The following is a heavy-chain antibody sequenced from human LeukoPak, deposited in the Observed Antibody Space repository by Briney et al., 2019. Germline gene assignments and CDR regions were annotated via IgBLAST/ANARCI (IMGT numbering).Heavy chain of an antibody. CDR1: GYTFTSYD. J-gene: IGHJ4*02. V-gene: IGHV1-8*01. D-gene: IGHD2-2*01. CDR2: MNPNSGNT. CDR3: ARGDGVVVVPAAIDY. Sequence: ASVTVSFKASGYTFTSYDINWVRQAAGQGLEGMGWMNPNSGNTGYAQRFQGRVTMTRNTSISTAYMELSSLRSEDTAVYYCARGDGVVVVPAAIDYWGQGTLVTVSS.